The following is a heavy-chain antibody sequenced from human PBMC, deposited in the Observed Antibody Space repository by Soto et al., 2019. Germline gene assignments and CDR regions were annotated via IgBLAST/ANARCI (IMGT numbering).Heavy chain of an antibody. D-gene: IGHD2-15*01. J-gene: IGHJ6*03. Sequence: SETLSLTCTVSGGSISSYYWSWIRQPPGKGLEWIGYIYYSGSTNYNPSLKSRVTISVDTSKNQFSLKLSSVTAADTAVYYCARHASHHYYYYYYMDVWGKGTTVTVSS. CDR3: ARHASHHYYYYYYMDV. V-gene: IGHV4-59*08. CDR2: IYYSGST. CDR1: GGSISSYY.